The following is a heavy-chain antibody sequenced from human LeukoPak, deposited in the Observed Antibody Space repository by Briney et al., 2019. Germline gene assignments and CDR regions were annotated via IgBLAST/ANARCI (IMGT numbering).Heavy chain of an antibody. CDR2: INPNSGGT. J-gene: IGHJ4*02. Sequence: ASVKVSFKASGYTFTGYYMHWVRQAPGQGLEWMGWINPNSGGTNYAQKFQGRVTMTRDTSISTAYMELSRPRSDDTAVYYCARVVDDYDYVWGSYRYGVSPGKYFDYWGQGTLVTVSS. CDR1: GYTFTGYY. V-gene: IGHV1-2*02. CDR3: ARVVDDYDYVWGSYRYGVSPGKYFDY. D-gene: IGHD3-16*02.